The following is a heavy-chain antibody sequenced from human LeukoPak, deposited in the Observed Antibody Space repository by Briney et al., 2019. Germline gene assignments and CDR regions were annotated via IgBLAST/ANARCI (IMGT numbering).Heavy chain of an antibody. CDR3: ARKSLGIAAAGTFFGS. D-gene: IGHD6-13*01. Sequence: GGSLRLSCAASGFTFSNAWMSWVRQAPGKGLEWVGRIKSKTDGGTTDYAAPVKGRFTISRDNSKNTVYLQMNSLRAEDTAVYHCARKSLGIAAAGTFFGSWGQGTLVTVSS. CDR2: IKSKTDGGTT. CDR1: GFTFSNAW. J-gene: IGHJ5*02. V-gene: IGHV3-15*01.